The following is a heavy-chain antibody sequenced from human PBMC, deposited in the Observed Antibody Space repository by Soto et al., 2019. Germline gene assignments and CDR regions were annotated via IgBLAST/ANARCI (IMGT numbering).Heavy chain of an antibody. CDR2: ISHGGDTM. Sequence: PGGSLRLSCAASGFIFSDYYMSWIRQAPGRGLEWVSYISHGGDTMYHADSVKGRFTISRDNAKNSLYLQMNSLRAEDTAVYYCARAVGSYDAFDIWGQGTMVTV. V-gene: IGHV3-11*01. CDR1: GFIFSDYY. CDR3: ARAVGSYDAFDI. D-gene: IGHD1-26*01. J-gene: IGHJ3*02.